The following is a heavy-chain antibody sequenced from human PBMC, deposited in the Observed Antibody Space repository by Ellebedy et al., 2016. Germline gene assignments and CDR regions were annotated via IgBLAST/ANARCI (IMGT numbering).Heavy chain of an antibody. J-gene: IGHJ4*02. CDR2: ISAGGDIT. CDR1: GFTFRNFF. Sequence: GESLKISCVASGFTFRNFFMSWVRQAPGGGLEWVSTISAGGDITFSADSVKGRFTISRDNSKNTLYLQMNNLRVDDTALYYCRQGHYFDQWGQGAPVTVSS. CDR3: RQGHYFDQ. V-gene: IGHV3-23*01.